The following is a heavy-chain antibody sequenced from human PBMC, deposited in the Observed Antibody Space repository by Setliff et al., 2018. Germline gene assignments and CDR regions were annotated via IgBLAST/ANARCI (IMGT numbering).Heavy chain of an antibody. CDR2: IYYSGST. CDR1: GGSISSGDYY. V-gene: IGHV4-30-4*08. CDR3: ARGGEGALGIPYYGMDV. Sequence: SETLSLTCTVSGGSISSGDYYWSWIRQPPGKDLEWIGYIYYSGSTYYNPSLKSRVTISVDTSKNQFSLKLSSVTAADTTVYYCARGGEGALGIPYYGMDVWGQGTTVTVSS. J-gene: IGHJ6*02. D-gene: IGHD2-21*01.